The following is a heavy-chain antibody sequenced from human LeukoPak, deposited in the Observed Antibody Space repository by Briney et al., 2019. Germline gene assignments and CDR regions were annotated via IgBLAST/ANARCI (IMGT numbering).Heavy chain of an antibody. V-gene: IGHV4-34*01. CDR2: INHSGST. D-gene: IGHD5-18*01. J-gene: IGHJ4*02. CDR3: ARRGYSYGQYYFDY. Sequence: SETLSLTCAVYGGSFSGYYWSWICQPPGKGLEWIGEINHSGSTNYNPSLKSRVTISVDTSKNQFSLKLSSVTAADTAVYYCARRGYSYGQYYFDYWGQGTLVTVSS. CDR1: GGSFSGYY.